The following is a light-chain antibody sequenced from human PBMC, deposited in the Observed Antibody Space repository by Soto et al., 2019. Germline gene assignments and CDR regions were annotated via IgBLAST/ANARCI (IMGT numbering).Light chain of an antibody. V-gene: IGKV1-9*01. CDR1: QGISSC. CDR2: DAS. CDR3: LQHDGYSLT. J-gene: IGKJ4*02. Sequence: DIQLTQSPSSLSASVGDRVTITCRASQGISSCLAWYQQKPGKVPKLLIYDASSLESGVPSRFSGSGSGTEFTLTISSLQPDDFAMYYCLQHDGYSLTFGRGTKVDIK.